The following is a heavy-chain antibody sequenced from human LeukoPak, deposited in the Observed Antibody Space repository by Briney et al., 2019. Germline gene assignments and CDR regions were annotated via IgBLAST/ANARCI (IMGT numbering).Heavy chain of an antibody. CDR2: IKSKTDGGTT. D-gene: IGHD2-2*01. Sequence: GGSLRPSCAASGFTFSNAWMSWVRQAPGKGLEWVGRIKSKTDGGTTDYAAPVKGRFTISRDDSKNTLYLQMNSLKTEDTAVYYCTTDPVVVVPAAEAFDIWGQGTMVTVSS. CDR3: TTDPVVVVPAAEAFDI. CDR1: GFTFSNAW. J-gene: IGHJ3*02. V-gene: IGHV3-15*01.